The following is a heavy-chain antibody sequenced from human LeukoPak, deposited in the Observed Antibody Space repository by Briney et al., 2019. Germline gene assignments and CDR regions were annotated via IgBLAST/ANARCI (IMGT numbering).Heavy chain of an antibody. Sequence: SQTLSLTCAVSGDSVSSDSAAWNWIRQSPSRGLEWLGRTYYMSKWITDYAVSAGSRIVINPDTSKNQFSLQLTSVTPEDTAVYYCARAAHGSHWFDPWGQGTLVTVSS. D-gene: IGHD2-15*01. J-gene: IGHJ5*02. CDR1: GDSVSSDSAA. V-gene: IGHV6-1*01. CDR2: TYYMSKWIT. CDR3: ARAAHGSHWFDP.